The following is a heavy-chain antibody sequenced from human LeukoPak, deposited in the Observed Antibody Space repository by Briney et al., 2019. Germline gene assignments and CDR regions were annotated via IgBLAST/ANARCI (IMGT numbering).Heavy chain of an antibody. Sequence: GGSLRLSCTASGFTFGDYAMSWFRQAPGKGLEWVGFIRSKAYGGTTEYAASVKGRFTISRDDSKSIAYLQMNSLKTEDTAVYYCTRDFSPGIAAAGPHYYYYYGMDVWGQGTTVTVSS. CDR3: TRDFSPGIAAAGPHYYYYYGMDV. CDR1: GFTFGDYA. V-gene: IGHV3-49*03. CDR2: IRSKAYGGTT. J-gene: IGHJ6*02. D-gene: IGHD6-13*01.